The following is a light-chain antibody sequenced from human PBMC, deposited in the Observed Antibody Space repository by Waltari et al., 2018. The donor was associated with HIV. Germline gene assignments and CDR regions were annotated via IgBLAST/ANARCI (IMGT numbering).Light chain of an antibody. CDR1: QSVSAN. Sequence: EIVVTQFPAALSVSPGERASLSRIVSQSVSANLAWYHQVAGQAPRLLISDSSNRATGVPDRFSGSGSGTHFTLSISSLQSEDSGVYYCQQYSDWPRAFGLGTKVEV. CDR2: DSS. V-gene: IGKV3-15*01. J-gene: IGKJ1*01. CDR3: QQYSDWPRA.